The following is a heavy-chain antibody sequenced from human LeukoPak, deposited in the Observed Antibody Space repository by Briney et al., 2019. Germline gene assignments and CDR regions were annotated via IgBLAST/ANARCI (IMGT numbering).Heavy chain of an antibody. CDR1: AASFISSSHH. CDR2: VYYGRTT. D-gene: IGHD6-19*01. Sequence: SETLSLTCTVSAASFISSSHHWGWIRQSPGKGLEWIGTVYYGRTTYYNPSLDGRVTISLDTSANHFSLQLNSVTAADTAVYYCARGAGSSGWYYFDYWGQGTLVTVSS. J-gene: IGHJ4*02. V-gene: IGHV4-39*02. CDR3: ARGAGSSGWYYFDY.